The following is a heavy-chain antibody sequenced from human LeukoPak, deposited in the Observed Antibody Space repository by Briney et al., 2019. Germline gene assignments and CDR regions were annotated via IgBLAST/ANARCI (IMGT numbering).Heavy chain of an antibody. CDR1: GFTFSSYG. Sequence: GGSLRLSCAASGFTFSSYGMHWVREAPGKELEWVAFIRYDGSNKYYADSVKGRFTISRDNSKNTLYLQMNSLRAEDTAVYYCAKGSGWNRDGYNFDPYFDYWGQGTLVTVSS. CDR2: IRYDGSNK. V-gene: IGHV3-30*02. CDR3: AKGSGWNRDGYNFDPYFDY. D-gene: IGHD5-24*01. J-gene: IGHJ4*02.